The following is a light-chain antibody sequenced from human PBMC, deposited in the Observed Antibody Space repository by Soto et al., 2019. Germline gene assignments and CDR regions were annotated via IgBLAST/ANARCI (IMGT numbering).Light chain of an antibody. Sequence: EIVLTQSPGTLSLSPGERATLSCRASQSVSSSYLAWYQQKPGQAPRLLIYGASSRATGIPDRFSGSGSGTDFTFTISRLEPEDCAVYYCQQYGSSSYTFGQGTKLEIK. J-gene: IGKJ2*01. CDR3: QQYGSSSYT. CDR2: GAS. CDR1: QSVSSSY. V-gene: IGKV3-20*01.